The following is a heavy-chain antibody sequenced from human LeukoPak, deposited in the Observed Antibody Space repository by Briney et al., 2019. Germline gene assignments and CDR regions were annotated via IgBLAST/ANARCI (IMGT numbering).Heavy chain of an antibody. V-gene: IGHV5-51*01. CDR1: GYIFTR. D-gene: IGHD3-16*01. CDR2: IYTGDSDT. Sequence: GESLKISFQGSGYIFTRIALVRQLPGKGLEWMGIIYTGDSDTRYSLSFQGQVTVSVDKSISTAYLQWSSLKASDTAMYYCARRLGDYSGVMNAFDIWGQGTMVTVSS. CDR3: ARRLGDYSGVMNAFDI. J-gene: IGHJ3*02.